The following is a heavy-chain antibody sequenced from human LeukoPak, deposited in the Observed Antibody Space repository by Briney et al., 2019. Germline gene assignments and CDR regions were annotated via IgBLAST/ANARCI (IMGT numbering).Heavy chain of an antibody. CDR3: ARGRGLPGPLDY. CDR1: GFTFSSYS. J-gene: IGHJ4*02. CDR2: ISSSSSYI. V-gene: IGHV3-21*01. D-gene: IGHD3-10*01. Sequence: PGRSLRLSCAASGFTFSSYSMNWVRQAPGKGLEWVSSISSSSSYIYYADSVKGRFTISRDNAKKSLYLQMNSLRAEDTAVYYCARGRGLPGPLDYWGQGTLVTASS.